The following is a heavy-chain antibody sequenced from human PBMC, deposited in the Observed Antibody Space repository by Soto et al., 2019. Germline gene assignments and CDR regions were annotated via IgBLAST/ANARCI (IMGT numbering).Heavy chain of an antibody. D-gene: IGHD2-21*01. J-gene: IGHJ4*02. Sequence: TLSLTCAVSGASISSGGHSWSWVRQPPGKGLEWLGYIYFSGSTYYNPSLRSRVTITIDKSNNQFSLKLSSVTAADTAVYYCASGLSGDKVDQWGQGTLVT. CDR1: GASISSGGHS. V-gene: IGHV4-30-2*01. CDR3: ASGLSGDKVDQ. CDR2: IYFSGST.